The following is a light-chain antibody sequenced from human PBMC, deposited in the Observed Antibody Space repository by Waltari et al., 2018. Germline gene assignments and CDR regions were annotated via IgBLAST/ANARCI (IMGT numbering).Light chain of an antibody. V-gene: IGLV3-21*04. Sequence: YVLTQPPSVSVDPGKTARLTCGGDNIGSKSVNWYQQKPGQAPVLVMFYDTDRPSEIPERFSGTNSGNTATLTISWVEAGDEADYHCQVWDDVTDSGVFGGGTKLTVL. CDR2: YDT. CDR1: NIGSKS. J-gene: IGLJ3*02. CDR3: QVWDDVTDSGV.